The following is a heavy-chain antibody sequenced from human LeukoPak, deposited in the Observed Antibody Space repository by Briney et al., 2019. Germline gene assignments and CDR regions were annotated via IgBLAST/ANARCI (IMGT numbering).Heavy chain of an antibody. CDR3: AKPIEATMSNWFDP. V-gene: IGHV3-23*01. J-gene: IGHJ5*02. D-gene: IGHD5-12*01. Sequence: PGGSLRLSCAASGFTFSSYAMSWVRQAPGKGLEWVSAISASGGNTYYVDSVKGRFTISRDNSKNTLYLQMNSLRAEDTAVYYCAKPIEATMSNWFDPWGQGTLLTVSS. CDR1: GFTFSSYA. CDR2: ISASGGNT.